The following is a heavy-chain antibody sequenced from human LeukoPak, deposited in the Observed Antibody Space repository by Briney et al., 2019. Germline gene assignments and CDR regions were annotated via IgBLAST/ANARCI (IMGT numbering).Heavy chain of an antibody. CDR1: GGSISSYY. CDR2: MYYSGST. J-gene: IGHJ4*02. CDR3: AREDYSYGLDY. D-gene: IGHD5-18*01. Sequence: SETLSLTCTVSGGSISSYYWSWIRQPPGKGLEWIGYMYYSGSTNYNPSPKSRVTISVDTSKNQFSLKLSSVTAADTAVYYCAREDYSYGLDYWGQGTLVTVSS. V-gene: IGHV4-59*01.